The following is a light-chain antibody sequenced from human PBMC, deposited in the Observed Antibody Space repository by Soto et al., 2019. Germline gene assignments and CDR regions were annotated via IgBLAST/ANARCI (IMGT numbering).Light chain of an antibody. V-gene: IGKV1-5*03. CDR3: QEYNSFSRK. J-gene: IGKJ1*01. CDR2: KAS. CDR1: QSISSW. Sequence: DIQMTQSPSTLSASVGDRVTITCRASQSISSWLAWYQQKPGKAPKLLIYKASSLESGVPSRLSGCGSGTEFTLTISCLQPDDFATYYCQEYNSFSRKFGQGTKVEMK.